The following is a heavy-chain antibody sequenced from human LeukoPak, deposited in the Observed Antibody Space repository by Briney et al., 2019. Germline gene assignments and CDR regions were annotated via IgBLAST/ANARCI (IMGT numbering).Heavy chain of an antibody. CDR2: ISTSNSYI. Sequence: PGGSLRLSCGASGFTFSSYPMNWVRQAPGKGLEWVSSISTSNSYIYYADSVRGRFTISRDNAKNSLYLQMNSLRPEDTAVYYCAKDDAWLQYGNWGRGTLVTVSS. J-gene: IGHJ4*02. CDR3: AKDDAWLQYGN. V-gene: IGHV3-21*04. D-gene: IGHD5-24*01. CDR1: GFTFSSYP.